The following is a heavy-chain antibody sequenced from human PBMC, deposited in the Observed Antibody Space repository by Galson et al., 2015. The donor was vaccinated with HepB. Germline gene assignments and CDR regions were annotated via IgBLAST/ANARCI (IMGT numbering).Heavy chain of an antibody. D-gene: IGHD3-9*01. CDR3: ARLDILTGASIDY. CDR2: IYYSGST. J-gene: IGHJ4*02. Sequence: QVQLQESGPGLVKPSETLSLTCTVSGGSISSYYWSWIRQPPGKGLEWIGYIYYSGSTNYNPSLKSRVTISVDTSKNQFSLKLSSVTAADTAVYYCARLDILTGASIDYWGQGTLVTVSS. CDR1: GGSISSYY. V-gene: IGHV4-59*08.